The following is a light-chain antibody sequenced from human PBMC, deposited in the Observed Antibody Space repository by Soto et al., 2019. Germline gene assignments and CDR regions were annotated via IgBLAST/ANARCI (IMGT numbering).Light chain of an antibody. J-gene: IGKJ1*01. CDR3: QQHSNSPWT. Sequence: EIVLTQSPGTLSLSPGESAALSCRASQSVSNNYLVWYRQKPGQAPRHLIYAISSRAAGIPDRFSGSGSGTDFTLNITRLEPEDSAVYYCQQHSNSPWTFGQGTRVEI. V-gene: IGKV3D-20*02. CDR2: AIS. CDR1: QSVSNNY.